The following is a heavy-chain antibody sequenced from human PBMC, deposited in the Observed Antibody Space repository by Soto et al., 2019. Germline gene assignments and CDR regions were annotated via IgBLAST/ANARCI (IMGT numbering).Heavy chain of an antibody. Sequence: EVQLVESGGGLVKPGGSLRLSCAASGFTFSSYSMNWVRQAPGKGLEWVSSISSSSSYIYYADSVKGRFTISRDNAXXSRYVQMNSLRCEDTAVYYCARELRSVYYYYGMDVWGQGTTVTVSS. CDR1: GFTFSSYS. CDR2: ISSSSSYI. D-gene: IGHD4-17*01. J-gene: IGHJ6*02. V-gene: IGHV3-21*01. CDR3: ARELRSVYYYYGMDV.